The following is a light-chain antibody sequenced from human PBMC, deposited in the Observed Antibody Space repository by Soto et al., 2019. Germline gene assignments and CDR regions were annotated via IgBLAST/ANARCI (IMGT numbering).Light chain of an antibody. CDR1: HIDDRH. CDR3: HLHGKWPST. V-gene: IGKV3-11*01. CDR2: DAY. Sequence: EVVLTQSPDTLSFSPGATATLACRASHIDDRHVAWYQPKLGQVPRLLLDDAYTRATGVGARFTGSGSATDFTLTITSLEPEDFAVYYCHLHGKWPSTVGPGTKVEMK. J-gene: IGKJ2*02.